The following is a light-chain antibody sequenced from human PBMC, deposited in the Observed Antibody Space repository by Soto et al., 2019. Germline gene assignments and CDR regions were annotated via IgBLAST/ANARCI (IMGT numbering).Light chain of an antibody. CDR1: QSFSSN. V-gene: IGKV3-15*01. J-gene: IGKJ1*01. CDR3: QRYNNWPPWT. CDR2: GAS. Sequence: EIVLTQAPATLSVSLGERATLSCRANQSFSSNFAWYQQKPGQAPRLLIYGASTRATGIPARFSGSGSGTEFPLTISSLQSEDFAVYYCQRYNNWPPWTFGQGTKVDIK.